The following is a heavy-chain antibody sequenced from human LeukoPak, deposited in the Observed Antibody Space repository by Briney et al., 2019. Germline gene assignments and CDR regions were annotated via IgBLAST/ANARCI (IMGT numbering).Heavy chain of an antibody. V-gene: IGHV3-7*01. CDR1: GFTFSSYW. CDR3: ARDRGGSGSDPPDY. CDR2: IKQDGSEK. J-gene: IGHJ4*02. Sequence: TGGSLRLSCAASGFTFSSYWMSWVRQAPGKGLEWVANIKQDGSEKYYVDSVKGRFTISRDNAKNSLYLQMNSLRAEDTAVYYCARDRGGSGSDPPDYWGQGTLVTVSS. D-gene: IGHD2-15*01.